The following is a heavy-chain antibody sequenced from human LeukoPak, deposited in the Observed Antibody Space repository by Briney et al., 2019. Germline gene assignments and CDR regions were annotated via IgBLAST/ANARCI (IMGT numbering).Heavy chain of an antibody. J-gene: IGHJ4*02. V-gene: IGHV4-34*01. CDR2: INHSGST. CDR1: GGSFSGYY. CDR3: ARSATAIAVAGYDY. D-gene: IGHD6-19*01. Sequence: KPSETLSLTCAVYGGSFSGYYWSWIRQPPGKGLEWIGEINHSGSTNYNPSLKSRVTISVDTSKNQFSLKLSSVTAADTAVYYCARSATAIAVAGYDYWGQGTLVTVSS.